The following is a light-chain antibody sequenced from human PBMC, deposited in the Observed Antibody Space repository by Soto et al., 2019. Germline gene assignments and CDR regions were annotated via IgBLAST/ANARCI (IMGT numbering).Light chain of an antibody. V-gene: IGKV3-15*01. Sequence: EIVMTQFPATLSKSPGESATFSCRASQNIGTTLAWYLQRPCQAPRLLMYGASPGATGIPSSFSGSGSGTDFTLTSVRLQSDDFADYYCQQNNRCLLTFGQGTKLEIK. CDR3: QQNNRCLLT. CDR2: GAS. J-gene: IGKJ1*01. CDR1: QNIGTT.